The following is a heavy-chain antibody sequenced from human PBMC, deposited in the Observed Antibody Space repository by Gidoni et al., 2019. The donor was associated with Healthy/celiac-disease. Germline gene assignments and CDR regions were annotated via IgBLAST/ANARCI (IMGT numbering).Heavy chain of an antibody. V-gene: IGHV3-33*01. Sequence: QVQLVESGGGVVQPGRSLRLSCAASGFPFSSYGMHWVRQAPGKGLEWVAVIWYDGSNKYYAYSVKGRFTISRDNSKNTLYLQMNSLRAEDTAVYYCARVKDRIAAAGGIDYWGQGTLVTVSS. CDR3: ARVKDRIAAAGGIDY. D-gene: IGHD6-13*01. CDR1: GFPFSSYG. CDR2: IWYDGSNK. J-gene: IGHJ4*02.